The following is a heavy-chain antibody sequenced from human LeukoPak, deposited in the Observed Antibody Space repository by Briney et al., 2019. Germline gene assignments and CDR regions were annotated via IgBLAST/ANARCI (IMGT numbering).Heavy chain of an antibody. Sequence: KTSEPLSLTCAVSGGSISSGGYSWSWIRQPPGKGLEWIGYIYHSGSTYYNPSLKSRVTISVDRSKNQFSLKLSSVTAADTAVYYCASFIVVVPAADYYFDYWGQGTLVTVSS. V-gene: IGHV4-30-2*01. CDR1: GGSISSGGYS. D-gene: IGHD2-2*01. CDR3: ASFIVVVPAADYYFDY. J-gene: IGHJ4*02. CDR2: IYHSGST.